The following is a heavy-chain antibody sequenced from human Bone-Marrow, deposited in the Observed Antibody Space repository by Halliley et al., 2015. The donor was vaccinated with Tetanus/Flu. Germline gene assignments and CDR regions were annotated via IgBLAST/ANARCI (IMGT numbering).Heavy chain of an antibody. CDR1: GFPFTTYS. CDR2: ISNRNTYR. D-gene: IGHD3-10*01. CDR3: ARLGFGELSGIYYYGMDV. V-gene: IGHV3-21*01. J-gene: IGHJ6*02. Sequence: CAASGFPFTTYSFHWVRQAPGKGLEWVSSISNRNTYRNYADSLKGRFTISRDNSRNSLYLQMNSLRVEDTAVYFRARLGFGELSGIYYYGMDVWGQGTTVTVSS.